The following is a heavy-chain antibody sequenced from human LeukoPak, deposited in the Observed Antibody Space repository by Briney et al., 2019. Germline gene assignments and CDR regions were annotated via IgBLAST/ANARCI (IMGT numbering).Heavy chain of an antibody. CDR1: GGSVSSGSYY. CDR3: ARTDYDFWSGYYWSGMDV. J-gene: IGHJ6*02. CDR2: IYYSEST. D-gene: IGHD3-3*01. V-gene: IGHV4-61*01. Sequence: PSETLSLTCTVFGGSVSSGSYYWSWIRQPPGKGLEWIGYIYYSESTNYNPSLKSRVTISVDTSKNQFSLKLSSVTAADTAVYYCARTDYDFWSGYYWSGMDVWGQGTTVTVSS.